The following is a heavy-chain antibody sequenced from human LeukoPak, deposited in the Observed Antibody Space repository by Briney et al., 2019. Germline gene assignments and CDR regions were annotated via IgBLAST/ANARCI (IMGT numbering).Heavy chain of an antibody. D-gene: IGHD6-19*01. J-gene: IGHJ5*02. CDR3: ARGLQYSSGIDP. CDR1: GGSFSGYY. CDR2: INHSGST. V-gene: IGHV4-34*01. Sequence: SETLSLTCAVYGGSFSGYYWSWIRQPPGKGLEWIGEINHSGSTNYNPSLKSRVTISVDTSKNQFSLKLSSVTAADTAVYYCARGLQYSSGIDPWGQGTLVTVSS.